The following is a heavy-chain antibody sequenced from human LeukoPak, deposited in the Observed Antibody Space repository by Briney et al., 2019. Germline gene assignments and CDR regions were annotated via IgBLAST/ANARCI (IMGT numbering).Heavy chain of an antibody. J-gene: IGHJ4*02. D-gene: IGHD1-26*01. Sequence: PSQTLSLTCGVSGASVSSIGYSWSWIRQPPGRGLEWIGYIYQSGSTSYNPSLQSRVTISIVRSKNQFSLKLSSVTAADTAVYYCARDLTGSSGSSLDYWGQGTLVTVSS. CDR3: ARDLTGSSGSSLDY. CDR2: IYQSGST. CDR1: GASVSSIGYS. V-gene: IGHV4-30-2*01.